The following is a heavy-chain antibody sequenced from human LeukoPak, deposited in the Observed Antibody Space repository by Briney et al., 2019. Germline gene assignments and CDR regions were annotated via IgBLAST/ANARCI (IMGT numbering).Heavy chain of an antibody. V-gene: IGHV1-69*05. J-gene: IGHJ4*02. CDR2: IIPIFGTA. D-gene: IGHD2-2*01. CDR1: GGTFSSYT. CDR3: ARSLERLGYCSSTSCYSFFDY. Sequence: ASVKVSCKASGGTFSSYTINWVRQAPGQGLEWMGGIIPIFGTANYAQKFQGRVTITTDESTSTAYMELSSLRSEDTAVYYCARSLERLGYCSSTSCYSFFDYWGQGTLVTVSS.